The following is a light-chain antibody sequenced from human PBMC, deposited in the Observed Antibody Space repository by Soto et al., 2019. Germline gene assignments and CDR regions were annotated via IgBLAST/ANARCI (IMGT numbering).Light chain of an antibody. J-gene: IGKJ3*01. CDR1: QDIRNH. CDR2: DAT. Sequence: DIQMTQSPSSLSASVGDRVTITCQASQDIRNHLNWYHQKPGKAPKLLIHDATNLEIGVPSKFSGGGSGTDFTFTISNLQPEDIATYYCQQYDNHPRGLTFGPGTKVDIK. V-gene: IGKV1-33*01. CDR3: QQYDNHPRGLT.